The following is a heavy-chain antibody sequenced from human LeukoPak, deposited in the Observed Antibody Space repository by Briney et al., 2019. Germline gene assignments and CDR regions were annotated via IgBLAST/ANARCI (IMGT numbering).Heavy chain of an antibody. CDR1: GFTFSSYD. CDR3: AKLNPWNYYDRSGYGYYFDY. Sequence: GGSLRLSCTASGFTFSSYDMHWVRQAPGKGLEWVAVISSDGNKKYYADSVRGRFTISRDNSKNTLYLQMNSLISEDTAVYYCAKLNPWNYYDRSGYGYYFDYWGQGTLVTVSP. V-gene: IGHV3-30*18. D-gene: IGHD3-22*01. CDR2: ISSDGNKK. J-gene: IGHJ4*02.